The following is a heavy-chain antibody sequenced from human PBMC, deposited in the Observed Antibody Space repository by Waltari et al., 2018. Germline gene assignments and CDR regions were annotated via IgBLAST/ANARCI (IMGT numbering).Heavy chain of an antibody. Sequence: EVQLVESGGGLVQPGGSLRLSCAASGFTFSSHWMGWVRQVPGKGLEWVANIKQDGSEKYYVDSVKGRFTISRDNAKNSLYLQMNSLRAEDTAVYYCARDQTYYYDSSGPIDYWGQGTLVTVSS. J-gene: IGHJ4*02. D-gene: IGHD3-22*01. CDR2: IKQDGSEK. CDR1: GFTFSSHW. CDR3: ARDQTYYYDSSGPIDY. V-gene: IGHV3-7*01.